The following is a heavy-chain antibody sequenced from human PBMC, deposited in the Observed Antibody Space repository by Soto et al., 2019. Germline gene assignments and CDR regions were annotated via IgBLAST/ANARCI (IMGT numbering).Heavy chain of an antibody. CDR1: GYTFTSYD. Sequence: ASVKVSCKASGYTFTSYDINWVRQATGQGLEWMGWMNPNSGNTGYAQKFQGRVTMTTDKSISTAYMELSSLRSEDTAVYYCARDMPPYCTNGVCYTIWGQGTLVTVSS. V-gene: IGHV1-8*01. J-gene: IGHJ4*02. CDR2: MNPNSGNT. D-gene: IGHD2-8*01. CDR3: ARDMPPYCTNGVCYTI.